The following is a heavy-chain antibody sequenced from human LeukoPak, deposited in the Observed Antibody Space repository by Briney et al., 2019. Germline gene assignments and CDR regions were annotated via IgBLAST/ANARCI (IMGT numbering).Heavy chain of an antibody. J-gene: IGHJ6*03. CDR2: IWYDGSNK. V-gene: IGHV3-33*01. Sequence: GGSLRLSCAASGSTFSSYGMHWVRQAPGKGLEWVAVIWYDGSNKYYADSVKGRFTISRDNSKNTLYLQMNSLRAEDTAVYYCARRKPYYYYMDVWGKGTTVTVSS. CDR3: ARRKPYYYYMDV. CDR1: GSTFSSYG.